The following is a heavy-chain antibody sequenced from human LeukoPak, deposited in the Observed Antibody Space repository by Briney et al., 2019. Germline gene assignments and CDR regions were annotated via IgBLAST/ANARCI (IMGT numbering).Heavy chain of an antibody. V-gene: IGHV3-7*01. D-gene: IGHD1-26*01. CDR3: ARDTFKGSYSGSFDY. J-gene: IGHJ4*02. Sequence: GGSLRLSCAASGFTFSSYWMSWVRQAPGKGLEWVANIKQDGSEKYYVDSVKGRFTISRDNAKNSLYLQMNSLRAEDTAVYYCARDTFKGSYSGSFDYWGQGTLVTVSS. CDR1: GFTFSSYW. CDR2: IKQDGSEK.